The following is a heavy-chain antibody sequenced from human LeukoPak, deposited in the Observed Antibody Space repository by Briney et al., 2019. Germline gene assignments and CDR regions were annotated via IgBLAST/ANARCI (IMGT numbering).Heavy chain of an antibody. CDR3: ARVLIRGDEIDY. V-gene: IGHV5-51*01. D-gene: IGHD2-21*01. CDR2: IYPGDSDT. J-gene: IGHJ4*02. CDR1: GSSFTTYW. Sequence: GGSLEISCKSSGSSFTTYWIDWVRQMPGKGPEGMGIIYPGDSDTRYSPSFQGQVTISADKSISTAYLQWTSLKASDSAMYYCARVLIRGDEIDYWGQGTLVTVSS.